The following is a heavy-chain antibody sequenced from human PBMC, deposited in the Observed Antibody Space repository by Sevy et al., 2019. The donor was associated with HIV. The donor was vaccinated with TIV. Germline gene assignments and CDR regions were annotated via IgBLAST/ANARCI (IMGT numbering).Heavy chain of an antibody. D-gene: IGHD2-21*02. CDR3: ARAIVVVTAIPVRYFDY. V-gene: IGHV4-61*01. CDR1: GGSVSSGSYY. J-gene: IGHJ4*02. Sequence: SETLSLTCTVSGGSVSSGSYYWSWIRQPPGKGVEWIGYIYYSGSTNYNPSLKSRVTISVDTSKNQFSLKLSSVTAADTAVYYCARAIVVVTAIPVRYFDYWSQGTLVTVSS. CDR2: IYYSGST.